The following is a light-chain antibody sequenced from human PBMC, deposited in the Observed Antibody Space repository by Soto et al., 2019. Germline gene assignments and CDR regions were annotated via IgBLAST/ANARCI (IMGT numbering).Light chain of an antibody. V-gene: IGKV3-15*01. Sequence: EIVLTKSPGTLSLSPGERATLSCRASQSVSSNLAWYQQKPGQAPRLLIYGASTRATGIPARFSGSGSGTEFTLTISSLQSEDFAVYYCQQYNNWPPWTFGQGTKVDNK. J-gene: IGKJ1*01. CDR1: QSVSSN. CDR3: QQYNNWPPWT. CDR2: GAS.